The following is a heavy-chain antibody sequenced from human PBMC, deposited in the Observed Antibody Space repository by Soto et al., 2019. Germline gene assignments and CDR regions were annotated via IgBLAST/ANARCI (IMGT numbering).Heavy chain of an antibody. Sequence: WSSVKVSCKASGYTFTGYYMHWLRQAPGQGLEWMGWINPNSGGTNYAQKFQGRVTMTRDTSISTAYMELSRLRSDDTAVYYCARDSRSGRLTRTFDYWGQGTLVTVSS. V-gene: IGHV1-2*02. D-gene: IGHD1-26*01. CDR2: INPNSGGT. CDR3: ARDSRSGRLTRTFDY. CDR1: GYTFTGYY. J-gene: IGHJ4*02.